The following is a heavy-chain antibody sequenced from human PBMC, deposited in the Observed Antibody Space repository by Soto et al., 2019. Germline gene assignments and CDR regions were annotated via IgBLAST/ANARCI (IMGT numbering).Heavy chain of an antibody. CDR1: GGSISGSY. J-gene: IGHJ4*02. CDR3: ARSVAVPGAHIDY. Sequence: SETLSLTCSVCGGSISGSYWSWIRQSPGKGLEWLGYVYYTGSTNYSPSLRSRVSISVDTSKNEFSLRLSSVTAADTAVYFCARSVAVPGAHIDYWGQGTQVTVSS. V-gene: IGHV4-59*01. D-gene: IGHD6-19*01. CDR2: VYYTGST.